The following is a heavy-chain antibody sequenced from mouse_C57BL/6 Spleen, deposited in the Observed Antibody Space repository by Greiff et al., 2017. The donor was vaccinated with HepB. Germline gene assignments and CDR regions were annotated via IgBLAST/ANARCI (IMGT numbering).Heavy chain of an antibody. CDR3: ARRGKYYYAMDY. J-gene: IGHJ4*01. CDR1: GYTFTSYW. CDR2: IDPSDSYT. Sequence: QVQLKESGAELVKPGASVKLSCKASGYTFTSYWMQWVKQRPGQGLEWIGEIDPSDSYTNYNQKFKGKATLTVDTSSSTAYMQLSSLTSEDSAVYYCARRGKYYYAMDYWGQGTSVTVSS. V-gene: IGHV1-50*01.